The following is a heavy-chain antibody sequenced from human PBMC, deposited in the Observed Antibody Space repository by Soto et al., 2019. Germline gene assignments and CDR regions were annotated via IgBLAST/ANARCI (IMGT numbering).Heavy chain of an antibody. CDR2: ISYDGSSK. CDR1: GFTFRSYG. J-gene: IGHJ5*02. Sequence: GGSLRLSCAASGFTFRSYGMHWARQAPGKGLEWVAIISYDGSSKYYSDSVKGRFTISRDNAKNTLFLQMNSLRGEDTAVYYCASGRGFSFEHWGQGTQVTVSS. V-gene: IGHV3-30*03. CDR3: ASGRGFSFEH. D-gene: IGHD3-10*01.